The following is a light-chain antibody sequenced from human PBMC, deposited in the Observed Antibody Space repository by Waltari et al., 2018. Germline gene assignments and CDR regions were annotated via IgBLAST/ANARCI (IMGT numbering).Light chain of an antibody. J-gene: IGKJ1*01. Sequence: DIQMTQSPSLLSACVGDRVTIPCRASQDISTHLNWYRQRPGKAPDLLLYDVSHLENGVPARFSGSGSGTDFTLTISSLQPEDFATYFCQQSHNVPWTFAQGTTVEI. V-gene: IGKV1-39*01. CDR2: DVS. CDR3: QQSHNVPWT. CDR1: QDISTH.